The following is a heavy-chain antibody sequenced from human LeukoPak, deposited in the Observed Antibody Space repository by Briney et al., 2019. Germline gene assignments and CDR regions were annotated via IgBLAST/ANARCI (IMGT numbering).Heavy chain of an antibody. D-gene: IGHD1-26*01. Sequence: GASVKVSCKASGYSFTNYGISWARQAPGQGLEWMGWISGYNGDTKFAQSVQDRVTMTIDKSTRTAYMEMKTLRSDDTATYFCAREWERNFDYWGQGTLVTVSS. CDR2: ISGYNGDT. J-gene: IGHJ4*02. CDR1: GYSFTNYG. V-gene: IGHV1-18*04. CDR3: AREWERNFDY.